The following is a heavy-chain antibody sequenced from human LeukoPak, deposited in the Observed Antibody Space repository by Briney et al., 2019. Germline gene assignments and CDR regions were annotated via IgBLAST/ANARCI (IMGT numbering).Heavy chain of an antibody. J-gene: IGHJ4*02. CDR1: GFTFSSYS. V-gene: IGHV3-21*01. CDR2: TTSISSYI. D-gene: IGHD2-21*01. CDR3: ARDIPDGKAFDY. Sequence: GGSLRLSCAASGFTFSSYSMNWVRQAPGKGLEWVSSTTSISSYIYYADSVKGRFTISRDNAKNSLYLQMNSLRAEDTAVCYCARDIPDGKAFDYWGQGTLVTVSS.